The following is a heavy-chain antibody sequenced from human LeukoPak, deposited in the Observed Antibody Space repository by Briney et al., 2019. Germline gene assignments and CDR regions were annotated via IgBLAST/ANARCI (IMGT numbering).Heavy chain of an antibody. J-gene: IGHJ4*02. D-gene: IGHD5-18*01. CDR2: INPSGGST. V-gene: IGHV1-46*01. CDR1: GYTFTSYY. Sequence: ASVKVSCKASGYTFTSYYMHWVRQAPGQGLEWMGIINPSGGSTSYAQKFQGRVTMTRDTSTSTVYMELSSLRSEDTAVYYCARRDAEVRYSYGSFDYWGQGTLVTVSS. CDR3: ARRDAEVRYSYGSFDY.